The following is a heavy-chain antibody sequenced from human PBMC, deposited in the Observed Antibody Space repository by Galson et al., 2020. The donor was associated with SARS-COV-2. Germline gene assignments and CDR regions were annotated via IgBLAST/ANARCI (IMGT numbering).Heavy chain of an antibody. Sequence: GGSLRLSCAASGFTFDDYAMNWVRQAPGKGLEWFSGISWKSDSIGYADSVKGRFTISRDNARNSLYLQMNSLRPEDTALYYCAKDIYGGLLPYGMDVWGQGTTVTVSS. J-gene: IGHJ6*02. D-gene: IGHD3-16*01. CDR1: GFTFDDYA. CDR3: AKDIYGGLLPYGMDV. V-gene: IGHV3-9*01. CDR2: ISWKSDSI.